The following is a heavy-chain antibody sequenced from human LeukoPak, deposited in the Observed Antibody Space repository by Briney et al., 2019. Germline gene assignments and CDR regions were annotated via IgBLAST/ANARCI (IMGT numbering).Heavy chain of an antibody. CDR2: ISGRGDNT. J-gene: IGHJ4*02. V-gene: IGHV3-23*01. CDR1: GLTFSRYA. CDR3: AKGHSDYGTGFAQ. D-gene: IGHD4-17*01. Sequence: GGSLRLSCAASGLTFSRYAMTWVRRAPGKGLECVSVISGRGDNTYYADSVKGRFTISRDNSKDTLFLQMNSLRAEDTAVYYCAKGHSDYGTGFAQWGQGTLVTVSS.